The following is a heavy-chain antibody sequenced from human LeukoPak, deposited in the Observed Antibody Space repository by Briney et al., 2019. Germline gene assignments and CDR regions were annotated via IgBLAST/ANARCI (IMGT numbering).Heavy chain of an antibody. J-gene: IGHJ4*02. Sequence: PGGSLRLSCAASGFTFSGYAMSWVRQAPGKGLEWVSAISSSGGSTYYADSVKGRFTISRDNSKNTLYLQMNSLRAEDTAVYYCAKYDSSGYYYDYFDYWGQGTLVTVSS. D-gene: IGHD3-22*01. CDR3: AKYDSSGYYYDYFDY. V-gene: IGHV3-23*01. CDR2: ISSSGGST. CDR1: GFTFSGYA.